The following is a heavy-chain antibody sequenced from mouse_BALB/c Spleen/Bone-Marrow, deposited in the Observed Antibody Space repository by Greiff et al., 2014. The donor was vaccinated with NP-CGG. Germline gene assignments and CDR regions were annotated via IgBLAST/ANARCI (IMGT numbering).Heavy chain of an antibody. CDR2: IWADGST. J-gene: IGHJ4*01. Sequence: VMLVESGPGLVAPSQSLSITCTVSGFSLTNYGVHWVRQPPGKGLEWLGVIWADGSTNYNSALMSRLSTSKDNSKSQVFFKMNSLQTDDTAMYYCARITTATGAMDYWGQGTSVTVSS. D-gene: IGHD1-2*01. CDR3: ARITTATGAMDY. V-gene: IGHV2-9*02. CDR1: GFSLTNYG.